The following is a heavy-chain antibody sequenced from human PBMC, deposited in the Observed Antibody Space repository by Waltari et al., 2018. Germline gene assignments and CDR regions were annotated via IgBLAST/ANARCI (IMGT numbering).Heavy chain of an antibody. J-gene: IGHJ4*02. CDR2: IKPNSGET. CDR3: ARGNHLDF. CDR1: GYSFSDYD. Sequence: QVQLVQSGAEVGKPGASVKVSCQATGYSFSDYDIYWVRRAPGQGLEGMAWIKPNSGETKYAQKFQGRVTLTRDTSISTAYMELPRMTVDDTAVYYCARGNHLDFWGQGTIVTVSS. V-gene: IGHV1-2*02.